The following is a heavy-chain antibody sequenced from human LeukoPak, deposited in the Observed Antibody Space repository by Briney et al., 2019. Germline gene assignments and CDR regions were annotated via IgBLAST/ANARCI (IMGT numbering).Heavy chain of an antibody. CDR1: GFPFSNYD. CDR3: ARGSPPFQH. CDR2: IGTAGDT. V-gene: IGHV3-13*01. J-gene: IGHJ1*01. D-gene: IGHD3-10*01. Sequence: GGSLRLCCEAPGFPFSNYDMHWVRQATGQGLEWVSGIGTAGDTYYAGSVKGRFTISRENAKNSLYLQMKSLRAGDTAVYYCARGSPPFQHWGQGTLVTVSS.